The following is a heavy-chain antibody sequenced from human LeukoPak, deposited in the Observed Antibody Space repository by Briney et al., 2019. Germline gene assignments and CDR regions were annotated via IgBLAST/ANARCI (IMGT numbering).Heavy chain of an antibody. CDR2: IYPGDSDT. D-gene: IGHD6-13*01. CDR1: GYSFTSYW. CDR3: ARRPIAAAGTYYFDY. Sequence: GESLKISCKGSGYSFTSYWIGWVRQMPGKGLEWMGIIYPGDSDTRYSPSFQGQVTISADKSISSAYLQWSSLKASDTAMYYCARRPIAAAGTYYFDYWGQGTLVTVSS. J-gene: IGHJ4*02. V-gene: IGHV5-51*01.